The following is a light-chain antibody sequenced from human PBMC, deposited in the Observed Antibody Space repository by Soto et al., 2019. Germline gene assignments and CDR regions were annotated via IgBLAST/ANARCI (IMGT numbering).Light chain of an antibody. CDR2: AAS. Sequence: DIQMTQSPSSLSASVGDRVTITCRASQSISSYLNWYQQKPGKAPKLLIYAASSLQSGVPSRFSGSGSGTDFTLTISSLQLEDFATYYCQQSDITPPEYTFGQGTKLEIK. J-gene: IGKJ2*01. CDR1: QSISSY. V-gene: IGKV1-39*01. CDR3: QQSDITPPEYT.